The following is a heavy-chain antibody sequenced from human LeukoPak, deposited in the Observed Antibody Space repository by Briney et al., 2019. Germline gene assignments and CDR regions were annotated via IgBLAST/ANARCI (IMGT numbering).Heavy chain of an antibody. V-gene: IGHV3-72*01. CDR3: AREEWYSFDY. D-gene: IGHD1-26*01. Sequence: GGSLRLSCAASGFAFSAQYMGWVRQAPGKELEWVGRSTTSIGTTDYAASVRGRFTISRDDSKNSLYLQMNSLKAEDTAVYYCAREEWYSFDYWGQGALVTVSS. CDR1: GFAFSAQY. CDR2: STTSIGTT. J-gene: IGHJ4*02.